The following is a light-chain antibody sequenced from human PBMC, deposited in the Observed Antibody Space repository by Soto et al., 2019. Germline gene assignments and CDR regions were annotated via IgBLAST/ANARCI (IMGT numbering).Light chain of an antibody. J-gene: IGLJ1*01. V-gene: IGLV2-14*01. CDR3: SSYTSRSTLDYV. Sequence: QSVLTQPASVSGSPGQSITISCTGTSSDVGGYNYVSWYQQHPGKAPKLMIYEVSNRPSGVSNRFSGSKSGNTASLTISGLQAEGEADYYCSSYTSRSTLDYVFGSGTKV. CDR2: EVS. CDR1: SSDVGGYNY.